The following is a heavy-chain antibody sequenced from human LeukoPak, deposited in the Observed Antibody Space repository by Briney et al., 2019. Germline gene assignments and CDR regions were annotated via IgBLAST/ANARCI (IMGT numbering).Heavy chain of an antibody. CDR3: ARDIRNYYDSGAYGWFDP. CDR2: ISGSGGNV. D-gene: IGHD3-10*01. CDR1: GFSFTTYW. V-gene: IGHV3-23*01. J-gene: IGHJ5*02. Sequence: PGESLRLSCAASGFSFTTYWMSWVRQAPGKGLEWVSSISGSGGNVYYAGSVRGRFTISRDNSKNTVYLQMNSLRAEDTATYYCARDIRNYYDSGAYGWFDPWGQGTLVPVSS.